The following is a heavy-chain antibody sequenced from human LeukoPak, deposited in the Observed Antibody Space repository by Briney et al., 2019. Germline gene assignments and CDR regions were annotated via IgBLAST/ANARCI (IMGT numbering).Heavy chain of an antibody. CDR2: MYYSGST. CDR3: ARELRYSSGWSLHYLDP. V-gene: IGHV4-39*07. Sequence: SETPSLTCTVSGGSISSSRYYWGWIRQPPGKGLEWIGSMYYSGSTYYNPSLKSRVSISVDTSRNQFSLNLRSVTAADTAVYYCARELRYSSGWSLHYLDPWGQGTLVTVSS. CDR1: GGSISSSRYY. J-gene: IGHJ5*02. D-gene: IGHD6-19*01.